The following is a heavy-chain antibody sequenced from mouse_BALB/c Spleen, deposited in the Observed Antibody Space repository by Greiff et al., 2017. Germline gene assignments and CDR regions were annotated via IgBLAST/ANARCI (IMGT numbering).Heavy chain of an antibody. J-gene: IGHJ4*01. CDR3: ARGDRYDEDYYAMDY. V-gene: IGHV1-18*01. CDR2: INPYNGGT. CDR1: GYSFTGYT. Sequence: VQLKESGPELVKPGASMKISCKASGYSFTGYTMNWVKQSHGKNLEWIGLINPYNGGTSYNQKFKGKATLTVDKSSSTAYMELLSLTSEDSAVYYCARGDRYDEDYYAMDYWGQGTSVTVSS. D-gene: IGHD2-14*01.